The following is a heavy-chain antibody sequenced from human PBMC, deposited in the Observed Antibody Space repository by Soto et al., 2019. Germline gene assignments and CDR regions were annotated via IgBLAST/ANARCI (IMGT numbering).Heavy chain of an antibody. CDR3: AREGGESSDGLYYFDS. V-gene: IGHV4-30-4*01. CDR2: IYYSGNT. D-gene: IGHD3-16*01. Sequence: SETLSLTCTVSGGSTSSDNYWSWIRQPPGKGLEWIGHIYYSGNTDYNPSLKSRLAISIDTSKNQFSLKLSSVTAADTAAYFCAREGGESSDGLYYFDSWGQGSLVTVS. CDR1: GGSTSSDNY. J-gene: IGHJ4*02.